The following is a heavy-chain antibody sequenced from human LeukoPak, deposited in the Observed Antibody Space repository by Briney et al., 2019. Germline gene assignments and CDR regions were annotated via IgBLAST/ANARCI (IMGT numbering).Heavy chain of an antibody. Sequence: SETLSLTCTVSGGSISSYYWSLIRQSPEKGLEWIGYIYYTGNTNYNPSLKSRVTILVDASKNQFSLNLSSVTAADTAVYYCAGSPNPYYFDFWGQGGLVTVSS. J-gene: IGHJ4*02. V-gene: IGHV4-59*01. D-gene: IGHD6-19*01. CDR1: GGSISSYY. CDR2: IYYTGNT. CDR3: AGSPNPYYFDF.